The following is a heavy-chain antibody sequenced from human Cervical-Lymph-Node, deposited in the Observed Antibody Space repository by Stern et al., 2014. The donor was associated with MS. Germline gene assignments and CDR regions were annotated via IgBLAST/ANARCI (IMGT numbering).Heavy chain of an antibody. J-gene: IGHJ5*02. CDR3: ARHTVTGWFDP. V-gene: IGHV4-39*01. Sequence: QVQLVESGPGLVKPSETLSLTCTVSGGSISSSSYFWGWIRQSPGKGLEWIGTLYPSGNTYYNPSLKSRATISVDTSKNQFSLKLSSVTAADTAVYYCARHTVTGWFDPWGQGTLVTVSS. D-gene: IGHD4-17*01. CDR2: LYPSGNT. CDR1: GGSISSSSYF.